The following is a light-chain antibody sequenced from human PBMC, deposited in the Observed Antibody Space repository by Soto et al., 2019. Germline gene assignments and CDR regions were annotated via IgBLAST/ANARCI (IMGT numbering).Light chain of an antibody. CDR2: SNN. Sequence: QSVLTQPPSASGTPGQRVTISCSGSSSNIGSNTVNWYQQLPGTAPKLLIYSNNQRPSGVPDRFSGSKSGTSASLAISGLQSEDEADYYCAAWDDSLNGDHWVFGGGTKLTVL. J-gene: IGLJ3*02. CDR1: SSNIGSNT. CDR3: AAWDDSLNGDHWV. V-gene: IGLV1-44*01.